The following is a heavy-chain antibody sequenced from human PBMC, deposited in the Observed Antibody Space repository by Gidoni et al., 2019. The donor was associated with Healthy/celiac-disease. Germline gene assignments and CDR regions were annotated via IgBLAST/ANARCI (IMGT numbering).Heavy chain of an antibody. D-gene: IGHD2-2*01. Sequence: EVQLVQSGAEVKKRGESLRISCKGSGYRFTSYWISWVRQMPGKGLEWMGRIDPSDSYTNYSPSFQGHVTISADKSISTAYLQWSSLKASDTAMYYCARRYCSSTSCYRWYFDLWGRGTLVTVSS. V-gene: IGHV5-10-1*01. CDR1: GYRFTSYW. CDR3: ARRYCSSTSCYRWYFDL. J-gene: IGHJ2*01. CDR2: IDPSDSYT.